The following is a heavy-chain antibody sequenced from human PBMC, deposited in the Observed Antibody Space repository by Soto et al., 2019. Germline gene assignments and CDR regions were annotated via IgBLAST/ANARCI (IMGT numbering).Heavy chain of an antibody. J-gene: IGHJ4*02. CDR3: ARDLGYYESDGYFDY. D-gene: IGHD3-22*01. V-gene: IGHV3-11*01. CDR1: GFTFIDNY. CDR2: ISSSGSII. Sequence: GGSLRLSCAASGFTFIDNYMSWIRQAPGKGLEWVSYISSSGSIIYYADSVKGRFTISRDNVKNSLYLQMNSLRAEDTAVYYCARDLGYYESDGYFDYWGQRALVTVSS.